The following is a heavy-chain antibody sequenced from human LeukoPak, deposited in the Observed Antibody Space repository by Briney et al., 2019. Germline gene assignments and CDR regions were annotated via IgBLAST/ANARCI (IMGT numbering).Heavy chain of an antibody. CDR2: ISGSGGST. CDR1: GFTFSSYA. Sequence: GGSLRLSCAASGFTFSSYAMSWVRQAPGKGLEWVSAISGSGGSTYYADSVKGRFTISRDNSKNTLYLQMNSLRAEDTAVYYCATSVVAAYPGAPDYWGQGTLVTVSS. J-gene: IGHJ4*02. V-gene: IGHV3-23*01. CDR3: ATSVVAAYPGAPDY. D-gene: IGHD2-15*01.